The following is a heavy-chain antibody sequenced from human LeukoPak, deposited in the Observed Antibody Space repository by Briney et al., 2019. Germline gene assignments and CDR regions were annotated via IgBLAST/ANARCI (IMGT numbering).Heavy chain of an antibody. Sequence: GGSLKLSCAASGFTFSGSAMHWVRQASEKGLEWVGRIRSKANSYATAYAASVKGRFTISRDDSKNTAYLQMNSLKTEDTAVYYCTNDYGDYEKHEYAYWGQGTLVTVSS. CDR3: TNDYGDYEKHEYAY. J-gene: IGHJ4*02. CDR2: IRSKANSYAT. D-gene: IGHD4-17*01. V-gene: IGHV3-73*01. CDR1: GFTFSGSA.